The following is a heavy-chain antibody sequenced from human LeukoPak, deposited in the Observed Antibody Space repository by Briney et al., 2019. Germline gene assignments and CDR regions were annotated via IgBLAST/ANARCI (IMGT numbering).Heavy chain of an antibody. V-gene: IGHV4-30-4*01. CDR1: GGSISSADYY. Sequence: SGTLSLTCTVSGGSISSADYYWSWIRQPPGKGLEWIGYIYYSGSTYYNPSLTSRVTISIDTSKNQFSLKLSSVTATDTAVYYCARDVAITMIRGVTFDYWGQGALVTVSS. CDR3: ARDVAITMIRGVTFDY. J-gene: IGHJ4*02. D-gene: IGHD3-10*01. CDR2: IYYSGST.